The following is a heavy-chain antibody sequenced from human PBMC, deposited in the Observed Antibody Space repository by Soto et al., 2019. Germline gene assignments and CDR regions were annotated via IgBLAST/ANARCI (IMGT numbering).Heavy chain of an antibody. CDR1: GLNFSRHG. J-gene: IGHJ4*02. D-gene: IGHD5-18*01. Sequence: GGSLRLSCAASGLNFSRHGMHWVRQAPGKGLEWVAVISYHGSNKKYADSVKGRFTISRDNSKNTLYLQMNSLRGEDTAVYYCAKSTEYSAWNKIIDYWGLGTLVTGSP. CDR2: ISYHGSNK. V-gene: IGHV3-30*18. CDR3: AKSTEYSAWNKIIDY.